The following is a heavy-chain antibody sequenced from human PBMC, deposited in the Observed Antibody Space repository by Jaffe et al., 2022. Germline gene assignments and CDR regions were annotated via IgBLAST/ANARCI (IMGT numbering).Heavy chain of an antibody. D-gene: IGHD6-19*01. Sequence: QVQLQESGPGLVKPSETLSLTCAVSGYSISSGYYWGWIRQPPGKGLEWIGSIYHSGSTYYNPSLKSRVTISVDTSKNQFSLKLSSVTAADTAVYYCARDLGAPNRGYSSGWYYFDYWGQGTLVTVSS. V-gene: IGHV4-38-2*02. CDR2: IYHSGST. CDR3: ARDLGAPNRGYSSGWYYFDY. J-gene: IGHJ4*02. CDR1: GYSISSGYY.